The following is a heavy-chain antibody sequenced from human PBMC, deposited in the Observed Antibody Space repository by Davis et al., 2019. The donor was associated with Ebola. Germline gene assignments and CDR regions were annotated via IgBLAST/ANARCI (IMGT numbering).Heavy chain of an antibody. CDR3: ARGDTAMVDYYYYGMDV. D-gene: IGHD5-18*01. CDR2: ISVYNGNT. J-gene: IGHJ6*02. CDR1: GYTFTSYG. Sequence: ASVKVSCKASGYTFTSYGISWVRQAPGQGLEWMGWISVYNGNTNYAQKLQGRVTMTTDTSTSTAYMELRSLRSDDTAVYYCARGDTAMVDYYYYGMDVWGQGTTVTVSS. V-gene: IGHV1-18*01.